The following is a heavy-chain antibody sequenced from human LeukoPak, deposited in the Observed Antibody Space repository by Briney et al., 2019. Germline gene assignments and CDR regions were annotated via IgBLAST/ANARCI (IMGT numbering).Heavy chain of an antibody. Sequence: GASVKVSCKASGGTFSSYAISWVRQAPGQGLEWMGGIIPIFGTANYAQKFQGRVTITTDESTSTAYMELSSLRSEDTAVYYCARAANWNSTGEAGYWGQGTLVTVSS. CDR1: GGTFSSYA. J-gene: IGHJ4*02. D-gene: IGHD1-1*01. CDR3: ARAANWNSTGEAGY. V-gene: IGHV1-69*05. CDR2: IIPIFGTA.